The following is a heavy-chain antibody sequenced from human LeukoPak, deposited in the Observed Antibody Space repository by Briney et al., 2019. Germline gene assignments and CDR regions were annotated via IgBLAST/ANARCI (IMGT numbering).Heavy chain of an antibody. CDR2: IIPIFGTA. J-gene: IGHJ4*02. CDR1: GGTFSSYA. Sequence: SVKVSCKASGGTFSSYAISWVRQAPGQGLEWMGRIIPIFGTANYAQKFQGRVTITTDESTSTAYMELSSLRSEDTAVYYCASRPFYDSSGYYSPDTYWGQGTLVTVSS. D-gene: IGHD3-22*01. V-gene: IGHV1-69*05. CDR3: ASRPFYDSSGYYSPDTY.